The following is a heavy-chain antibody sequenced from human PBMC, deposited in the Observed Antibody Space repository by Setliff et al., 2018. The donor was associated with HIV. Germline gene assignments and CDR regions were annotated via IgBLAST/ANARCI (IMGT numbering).Heavy chain of an antibody. CDR3: ARCGYSSGWYPGDY. J-gene: IGHJ4*02. CDR2: INPGDSDI. CDR1: GYSFTSYW. V-gene: IGHV5-51*01. D-gene: IGHD6-19*01. Sequence: PGESLKISCKASGYSFTSYWIGWVRQMPGKGLEWMGIINPGDSDIRYSPSFRGQVTISVDKSINTAYLQWSSLKASDTAMYYCARCGYSSGWYPGDYWGQGTPVTVSS.